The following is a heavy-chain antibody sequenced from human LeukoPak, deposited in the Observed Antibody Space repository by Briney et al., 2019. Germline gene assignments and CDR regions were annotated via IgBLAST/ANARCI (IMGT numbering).Heavy chain of an antibody. CDR2: INQDGSEK. V-gene: IGHV3-7*02. CDR3: ARNQRSWDYYGIGV. J-gene: IGHJ6*02. CDR1: GFTFTSYG. D-gene: IGHD3-16*01. Sequence: GGSLRLSCAASGFTFTSYGMSWVRQAPGKGLEWMANINQDGSEKDYVDYVKGRFTISRDNATNSLYLQMNSLRADDTALYYCARNQRSWDYYGIGVGSQASTVTVSS.